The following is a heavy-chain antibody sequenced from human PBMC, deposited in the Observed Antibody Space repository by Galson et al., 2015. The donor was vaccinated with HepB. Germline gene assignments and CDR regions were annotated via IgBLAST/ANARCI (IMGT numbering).Heavy chain of an antibody. Sequence: SLRLSCAASGFTFSSYWMSWVRQAPGKGLEWVANIKQDGHEKYYVDSVKGRFTISRGNAKNSLYLQMNSLRAEDTAVYYCVRRSGSYFDVIHGRFDYWGQGALVTVSS. CDR3: VRRSGSYFDVIHGRFDY. CDR2: IKQDGHEK. J-gene: IGHJ4*02. CDR1: GFTFSSYW. V-gene: IGHV3-7*01. D-gene: IGHD1-26*01.